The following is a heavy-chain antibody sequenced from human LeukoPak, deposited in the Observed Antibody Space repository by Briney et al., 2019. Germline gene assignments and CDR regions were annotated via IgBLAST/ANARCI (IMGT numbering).Heavy chain of an antibody. J-gene: IGHJ5*02. V-gene: IGHV4-59*01. CDR3: ARGGSTGTNLNWVDP. Sequence: PSETLSLTCTVSGGSISSYYWSWIRQPPGKGLEWIGYIYYSGSTNYNPSLKSRVTISVDTSKNQFSLKLSSVTAADAAVYYCARGGSTGTNLNWVDPWGQGTLVTVSS. D-gene: IGHD1-1*01. CDR2: IYYSGST. CDR1: GGSISSYY.